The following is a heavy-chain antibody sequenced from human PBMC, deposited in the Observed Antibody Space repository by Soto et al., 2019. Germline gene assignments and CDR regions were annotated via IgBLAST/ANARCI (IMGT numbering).Heavy chain of an antibody. D-gene: IGHD7-27*01. CDR2: IGGTSGST. V-gene: IGHV3-23*01. J-gene: IGHJ2*01. Sequence: EVQLLESGGGLVQPGGSLRLSCAASGFTFKNFAMGWVRQAPGKGLEWVSAIGGTSGSTYYADSVKGRFTISRDNSKNTLNLQLNSPRAEDTVVYYCAKRRGDGYFDLWGRGTLVTVSS. CDR1: GFTFKNFA. CDR3: AKRRGDGYFDL.